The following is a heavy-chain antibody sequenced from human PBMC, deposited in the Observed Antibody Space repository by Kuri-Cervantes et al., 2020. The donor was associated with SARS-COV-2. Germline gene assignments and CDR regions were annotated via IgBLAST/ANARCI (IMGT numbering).Heavy chain of an antibody. CDR1: GGSLSTYY. CDR2: LYSSGST. CDR3: ARRKSYYGSGGTYYYGMDV. J-gene: IGHJ6*02. V-gene: IGHV4-59*08. D-gene: IGHD3-10*01. Sequence: SETLSLTCTVSGGSLSTYYWSWIRQPPGKGLEWIGYLYSSGSTNYNPSLMSRLTISVDTSKNQFSLKLSSVTAADTAVYYCARRKSYYGSGGTYYYGMDVWGQGTTVTVSS.